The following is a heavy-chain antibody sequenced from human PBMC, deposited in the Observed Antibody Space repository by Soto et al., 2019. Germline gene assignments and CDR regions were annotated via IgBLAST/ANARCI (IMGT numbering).Heavy chain of an antibody. CDR2: IIPIFGTA. V-gene: IGHV1-69*13. Sequence: SVKVSCKASGGTFSSYAISWVRQAPGQGLEWMGGIIPIFGTANYAQKFQGRVTITADESTSTAYMELSSLRSEDTAVYYCARDPVLGGYSGYDPPYYYYGMDVWGQGTTVTVSS. CDR1: GGTFSSYA. CDR3: ARDPVLGGYSGYDPPYYYYGMDV. J-gene: IGHJ6*02. D-gene: IGHD5-12*01.